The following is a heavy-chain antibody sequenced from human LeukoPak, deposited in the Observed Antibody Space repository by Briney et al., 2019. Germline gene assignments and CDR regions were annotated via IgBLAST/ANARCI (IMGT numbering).Heavy chain of an antibody. D-gene: IGHD2-15*01. Sequence: GSLRLSCAASGFTFSSYSMNWVRQAPGKGLEWVSSISSSSSYIYYADSVKGRFAISRDNAKNSLYLQMNSLRAEDTAVYYCARDSCSGGSCYSHYYYGMDVWGQGTTVTVSS. CDR3: ARDSCSGGSCYSHYYYGMDV. V-gene: IGHV3-21*01. J-gene: IGHJ6*02. CDR1: GFTFSSYS. CDR2: ISSSSSYI.